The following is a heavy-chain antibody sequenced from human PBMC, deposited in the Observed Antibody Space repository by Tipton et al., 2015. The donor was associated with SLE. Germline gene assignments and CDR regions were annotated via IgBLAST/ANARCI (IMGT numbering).Heavy chain of an antibody. CDR2: ISWNSGSI. J-gene: IGHJ4*02. D-gene: IGHD2-2*01. CDR3: ATSILSVPAAILYYFDY. V-gene: IGHV3-9*01. Sequence: SLRLSCAASGFTFDDYAMHWVRQAPGKGLEWVSGISWNSGSIGYADSVKGRFTISRDNSKNTLYLQMNSLRAEDTAVYYCATSILSVPAAILYYFDYWGQGTLVTVSS. CDR1: GFTFDDYA.